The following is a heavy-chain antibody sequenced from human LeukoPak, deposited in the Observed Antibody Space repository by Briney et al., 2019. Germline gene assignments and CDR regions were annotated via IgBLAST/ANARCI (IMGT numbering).Heavy chain of an antibody. CDR1: GFTFSSYA. CDR3: ASDRASYYYGSGSYYSPY. J-gene: IGHJ4*02. Sequence: PGGSLRLSCAASGFTFSSYAMSWVRQAPGKGLDWVSAISGSGVSTYYADSVKGRFTISRDNSKNTLYLQMNSLRAEDTAVYYCASDRASYYYGSGSYYSPYWGQGTLVTVSS. V-gene: IGHV3-23*01. D-gene: IGHD3-10*01. CDR2: ISGSGVST.